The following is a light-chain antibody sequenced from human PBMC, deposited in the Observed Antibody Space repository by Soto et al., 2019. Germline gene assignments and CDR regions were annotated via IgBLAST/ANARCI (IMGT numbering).Light chain of an antibody. CDR2: GNS. CDR3: QSYDSSLSGRGV. CDR1: SSNIGAGYD. Sequence: QSVLTQPPSVSGAPGQRVTISCTGSSSNIGAGYDVHWYQQRPGTAPKLLIYGNSNRPSGVPDRFSGSKSGTSASLAITGLQAEDEADYYCQSYDSSLSGRGVFGTGTKVTVL. V-gene: IGLV1-40*01. J-gene: IGLJ1*01.